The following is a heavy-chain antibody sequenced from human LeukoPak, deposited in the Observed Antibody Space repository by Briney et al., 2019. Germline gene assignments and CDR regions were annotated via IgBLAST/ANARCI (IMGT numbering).Heavy chain of an antibody. CDR3: ARDAGIVAFDY. J-gene: IGHJ4*02. Sequence: ASVKVSCKASGGTFSSYAISWVRQAPGQGLEWMGWISAYNGNTNYAQKLQGRVTMTTDISTSTAYMELRSLRSDDTAVYYCARDAGIVAFDYWGQGTLVTVSS. D-gene: IGHD3-22*01. CDR1: GGTFSSYA. V-gene: IGHV1-18*01. CDR2: ISAYNGNT.